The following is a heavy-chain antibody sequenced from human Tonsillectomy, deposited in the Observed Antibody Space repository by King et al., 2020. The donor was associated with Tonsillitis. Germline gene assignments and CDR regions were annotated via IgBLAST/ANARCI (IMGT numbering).Heavy chain of an antibody. CDR3: ARDVVSLWSGYQDGMVV. Sequence: VQLQESGPGLVKPSETLSLTCTVSGGSISSNYWSWIRQPAGKGLEWIGRIYTSGSTNYNPSFKSRVTMSVDTSKNQLSLKLSSVTAADTAVYYCARDVVSLWSGYQDGMVVWGQGTTVTVSS. CDR1: GGSISSNY. D-gene: IGHD3-3*01. CDR2: IYTSGST. V-gene: IGHV4-4*07. J-gene: IGHJ6*02.